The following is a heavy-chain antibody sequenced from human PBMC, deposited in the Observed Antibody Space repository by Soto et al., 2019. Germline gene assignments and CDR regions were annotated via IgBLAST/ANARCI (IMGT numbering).Heavy chain of an antibody. CDR2: ISPYNDNT. CDR1: CYTFISYG. CDR3: ASSYYYDSSGYSSLYYYYGMDV. Sequence: ASVKVSCKASCYTFISYGISWVRQAPGQGLEWMGWISPYNDNTKYAQTLQGRVTLTTDTSTRTAYMELRTLRSDDTAVYYCASSYYYDSSGYSSLYYYYGMDVWGQGTTVTVSS. J-gene: IGHJ6*02. V-gene: IGHV1-18*01. D-gene: IGHD3-22*01.